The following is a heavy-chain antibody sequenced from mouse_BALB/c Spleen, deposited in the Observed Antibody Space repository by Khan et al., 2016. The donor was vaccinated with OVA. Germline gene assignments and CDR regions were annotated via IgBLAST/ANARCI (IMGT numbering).Heavy chain of an antibody. J-gene: IGHJ4*01. D-gene: IGHD2-10*01. V-gene: IGHV2-6-7*01. CDR1: GYSLTGYG. Sequence: VQLQESGPGLVAPSQSLSITCTVSGYSLTGYGVNWVRQPPGKGLEWLGMIWGDGSTDYNSTLKSRLSISKDNSKSQVFLKMNSLQTDDTARYHCARAYYGNYREAMDYWGQGTSVTVSS. CDR2: IWGDGST. CDR3: ARAYYGNYREAMDY.